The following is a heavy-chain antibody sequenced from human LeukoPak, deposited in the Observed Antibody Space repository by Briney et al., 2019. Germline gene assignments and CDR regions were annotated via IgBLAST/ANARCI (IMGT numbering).Heavy chain of an antibody. CDR2: MSAYNGNT. J-gene: IGHJ4*02. V-gene: IGHV1-18*04. CDR1: GYTFTSYG. D-gene: IGHD3-10*01. CDR3: ARDTPMARYYFDY. Sequence: ASVKVSCKASGYTFTSYGISWWRQAPGQRLEWRGWMSAYNGNTNYAEKLHGRVTMTTDTSTSTAYMELSSLRSDDTAVYYCARDTPMARYYFDYWGQGTLVTVSS.